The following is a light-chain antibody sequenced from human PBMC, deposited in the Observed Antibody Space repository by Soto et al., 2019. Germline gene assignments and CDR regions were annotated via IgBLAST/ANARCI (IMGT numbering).Light chain of an antibody. Sequence: DIVLTQSPGTLSLSPGERATLSCRASQSLRRSSLAWYQQKPGQAPRLLIHAASTGATGIPARFRGSGSGTDFTLTISSLEPEDSAVYFCHQYADSPQTFGQGTKVDIK. J-gene: IGKJ2*01. CDR2: AAS. CDR1: QSLRRSS. V-gene: IGKV3-20*01. CDR3: HQYADSPQT.